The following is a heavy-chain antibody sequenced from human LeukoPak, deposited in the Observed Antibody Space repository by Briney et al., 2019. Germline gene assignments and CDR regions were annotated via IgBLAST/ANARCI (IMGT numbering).Heavy chain of an antibody. Sequence: PSETLSLTCTVSGGSISSSSYYWGWIRQPPGKGLEWIGSIYYSGSTYYNPSLKSRVTISVDTSKNQFSLKLSSVTAADTTVHYCARLCRPLWFGELGYYYGMDVWGQGTTVTVSS. J-gene: IGHJ6*02. V-gene: IGHV4-39*01. D-gene: IGHD3-10*01. CDR1: GGSISSSSYY. CDR3: ARLCRPLWFGELGYYYGMDV. CDR2: IYYSGST.